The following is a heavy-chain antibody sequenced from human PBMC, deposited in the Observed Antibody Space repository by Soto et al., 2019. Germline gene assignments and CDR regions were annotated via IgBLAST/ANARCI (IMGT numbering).Heavy chain of an antibody. J-gene: IGHJ4*02. CDR1: GYTFTSYG. D-gene: IGHD2-15*01. CDR3: ARVPRSGKLVVVAVHFDY. Sequence: GASVKVSCKASGYTFTSYGISWVRQAHGQGLEGMGWISAYNGNTNYAQKLQGRVTMTTDTSTSTAYMELRSLRSDDTAVYYCARVPRSGKLVVVAVHFDYWGQGTLVTVSS. V-gene: IGHV1-18*01. CDR2: ISAYNGNT.